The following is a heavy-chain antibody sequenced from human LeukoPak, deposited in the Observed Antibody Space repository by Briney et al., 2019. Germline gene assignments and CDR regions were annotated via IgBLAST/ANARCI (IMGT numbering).Heavy chain of an antibody. CDR3: AKVQDCSSTSCYPISYFDY. J-gene: IGHJ4*02. D-gene: IGHD2-2*01. CDR2: ISGSGDST. CDR1: GFTFSTYA. V-gene: IGHV3-23*01. Sequence: GGSLRLSCAASGFTFSTYAMTWVRQAPGKGLECVSGISGSGDSTYYTDSVKGRFTISRDTSKNTLYLQMNSLRAEVTAVYYCAKVQDCSSTSCYPISYFDYWGQGTLVTVSS.